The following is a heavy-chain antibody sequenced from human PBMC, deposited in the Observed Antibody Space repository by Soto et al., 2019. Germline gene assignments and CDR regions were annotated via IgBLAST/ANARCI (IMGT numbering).Heavy chain of an antibody. V-gene: IGHV1-46*01. CDR1: GYTFTSYY. CDR2: INPSGGST. D-gene: IGHD3-9*01. Sequence: ASVKVSCKASGYTFTSYYMHWVRQAPGQGLEWMGIINPSGGSTSYAQKFQGRVTMTRDTSTSTVYMELSSLRSEDTAVYYCAREYYDILTGYPLYYYYYGMDVWGQGTTVTVSS. CDR3: AREYYDILTGYPLYYYYYGMDV. J-gene: IGHJ6*02.